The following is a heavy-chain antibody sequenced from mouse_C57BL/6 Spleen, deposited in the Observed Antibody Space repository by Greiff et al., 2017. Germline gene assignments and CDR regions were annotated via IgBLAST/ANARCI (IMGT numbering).Heavy chain of an antibody. CDR3: ARYDGYYPFAY. V-gene: IGHV3-6*01. CDR1: GYSITSGYY. Sequence: EVKLMESGPGLVKPSQSLSLTCSVTGYSITSGYYWNWIRQFPGNKLEWMGYISYDGSNNYNPSLKNRISITRDTSKNQFFLKLNAVTTEDTATYYCARYDGYYPFAYWGQGTLVTVSA. CDR2: ISYDGSN. J-gene: IGHJ3*01. D-gene: IGHD2-3*01.